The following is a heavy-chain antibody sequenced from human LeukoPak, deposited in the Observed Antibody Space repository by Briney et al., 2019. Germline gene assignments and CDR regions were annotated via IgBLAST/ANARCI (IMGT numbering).Heavy chain of an antibody. Sequence: ASVKVSCKASGYTFTGYYMHWVRQAPGQGLEWMGWINPNSDGTNYAQKFQGRVTMTRDTSISTAYMELSRLRSDDTAMYYCAKAAAGSQHSYYYYYYLDVWGTGTTVTISS. CDR1: GYTFTGYY. CDR3: AKAAAGSQHSYYYYYYLDV. V-gene: IGHV1-2*02. D-gene: IGHD6-13*01. CDR2: INPNSDGT. J-gene: IGHJ6*03.